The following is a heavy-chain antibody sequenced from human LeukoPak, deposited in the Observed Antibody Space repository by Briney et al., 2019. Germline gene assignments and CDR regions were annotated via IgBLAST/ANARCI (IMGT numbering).Heavy chain of an antibody. Sequence: GGSLRLSCAASGLTVSSNYMSWVRQAPGKGLEWVSVIYSGGSTYYADSVKGRFTISRDNSKNTLYLQMNSLRAEDTAVYYCARSSIAARPFDYWGQGTLVTVSS. V-gene: IGHV3-53*01. CDR2: IYSGGST. J-gene: IGHJ4*02. CDR3: ARSSIAARPFDY. D-gene: IGHD6-6*01. CDR1: GLTVSSNY.